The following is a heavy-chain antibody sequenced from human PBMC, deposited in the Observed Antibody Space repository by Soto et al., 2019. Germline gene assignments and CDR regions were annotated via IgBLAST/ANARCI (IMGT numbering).Heavy chain of an antibody. CDR1: GFSFSDYS. CDR2: ISGSSRYI. V-gene: IGHV3-21*01. Sequence: EVQLVESGGGLVKPGGSLRLSCAASGFSFSDYSMNWVRQAPGKGLERVSSISGSSRYIYYADSLKGRVTVSRDNAEKSLELQMNSLRAEDTAVYYCAGDGAYCRGPGCRDYYHYMDVWGKGTTVTVSS. J-gene: IGHJ6*03. D-gene: IGHD2-15*01. CDR3: AGDGAYCRGPGCRDYYHYMDV.